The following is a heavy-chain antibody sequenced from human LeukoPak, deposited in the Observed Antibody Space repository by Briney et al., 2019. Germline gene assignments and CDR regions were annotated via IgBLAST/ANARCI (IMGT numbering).Heavy chain of an antibody. J-gene: IGHJ4*02. CDR3: ARVGEMIDY. D-gene: IGHD5-24*01. CDR2: ISYDGSNK. V-gene: IGHV3-30*04. CDR1: GFTFNRYA. Sequence: GGSLRLSCAASGFTFNRYAMHWVRQAPGKGLEWVAVISYDGSNKNYAGSVKGRVTISRDDSKNTLHLQMNSLRVEDSAVYYCARVGEMIDYWGQGTLVTVSS.